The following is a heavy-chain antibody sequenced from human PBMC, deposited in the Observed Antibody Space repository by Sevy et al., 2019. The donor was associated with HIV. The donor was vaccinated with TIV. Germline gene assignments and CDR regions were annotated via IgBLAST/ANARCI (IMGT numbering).Heavy chain of an antibody. Sequence: GGYLRLSCVASGFTFSKIGMHWARQAPGKGLEWVAVISNDGSDKQYADSVKGRFTIARDNSKDTLYLQMNSLRLEDTAVYYCANSRGRFEGSSWLYYYYLMDVWGQGTTVTVSS. CDR1: GFTFSKIG. V-gene: IGHV3-30*18. CDR2: ISNDGSDK. CDR3: ANSRGRFEGSSWLYYYYLMDV. D-gene: IGHD6-13*01. J-gene: IGHJ6*02.